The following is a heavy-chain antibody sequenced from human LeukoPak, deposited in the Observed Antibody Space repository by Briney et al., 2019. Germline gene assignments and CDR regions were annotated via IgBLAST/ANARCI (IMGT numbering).Heavy chain of an antibody. CDR3: ARECVGYGDYLGL. D-gene: IGHD4-17*01. J-gene: IGHJ4*02. V-gene: IGHV3-48*03. CDR2: ISSSGSTI. CDR1: VFTFSNYE. Sequence: GGSLRLSCAASVFTFSNYEMNWVRQAPGKGLEWVSYISSSGSTIYYAGSVKGRFTISRDNAKNSLYLQMDSLRAEDTAVYYCARECVGYGDYLGLWGQGTLVAVSS.